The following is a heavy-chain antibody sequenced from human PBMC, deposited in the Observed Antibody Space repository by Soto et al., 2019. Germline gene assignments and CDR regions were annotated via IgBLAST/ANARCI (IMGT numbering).Heavy chain of an antibody. D-gene: IGHD6-19*01. CDR1: GDSISGYY. CDR2: IFYTGSNNY. Sequence: QVQLQESGPGLVKPSETLSLTCTISGDSISGYYWTWVRQSPRKGLQWIGYIFYTGSNNYNYNPSLTCRVTRSVDTSKNQFSLKLSSVTAADTAVYYCARHSSGWYLDRWGQGTLVTVSS. J-gene: IGHJ4*02. V-gene: IGHV4-59*08. CDR3: ARHSSGWYLDR.